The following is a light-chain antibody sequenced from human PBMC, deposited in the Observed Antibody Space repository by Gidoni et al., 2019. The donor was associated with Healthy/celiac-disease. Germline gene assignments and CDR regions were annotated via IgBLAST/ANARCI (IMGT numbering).Light chain of an antibody. CDR3: QQRSNWQIT. CDR2: EAS. CDR1: QSVSSY. Sequence: EIVLTQSPATLSLSPGERATLSCRASQSVSSYLAWYQQKPGQVPRLLIYEASNRATGIPARFSGSGSGTDFTLTISSLEPEDFAVYYCQQRSNWQITFGQGTRLEIK. J-gene: IGKJ5*01. V-gene: IGKV3-11*01.